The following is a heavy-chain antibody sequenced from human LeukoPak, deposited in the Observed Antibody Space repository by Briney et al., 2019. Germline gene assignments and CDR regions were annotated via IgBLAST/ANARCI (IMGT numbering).Heavy chain of an antibody. CDR2: MYSAGFT. CDR3: ANSRRSGYWYFDL. CDR1: GFTFSSYG. V-gene: IGHV3-NL1*01. D-gene: IGHD3-22*01. J-gene: IGHJ2*01. Sequence: GGSLRLSCAASGFTFSSYGIHWVRQAPGKGLEWVSVMYSAGFTYYADSVKGRFTISRDNSKNTLNLQMNSLRAEDTAVYYCANSRRSGYWYFDLWGRGTLVTVSS.